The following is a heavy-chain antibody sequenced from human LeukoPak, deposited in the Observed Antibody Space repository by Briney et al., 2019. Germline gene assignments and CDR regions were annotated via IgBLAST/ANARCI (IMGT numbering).Heavy chain of an antibody. CDR1: GDSIRNYF. V-gene: IGHV4-4*07. J-gene: IGHJ6*02. D-gene: IGHD3-16*02. CDR3: ARDLRVSLFIGGMDV. Sequence: SETLSLTCSVSGDSIRNYFWSWIRQPAGKGLEWIGRIYTSGSIDYKPSLRSRVTMSVDTSRNQFSLKLSSVTAADTAVYYCARDLRVSLFIGGMDVWGQGTTVTVSS. CDR2: IYTSGSI.